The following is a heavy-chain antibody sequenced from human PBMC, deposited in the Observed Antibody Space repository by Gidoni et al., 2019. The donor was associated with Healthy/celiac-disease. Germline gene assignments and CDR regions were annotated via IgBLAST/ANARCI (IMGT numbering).Heavy chain of an antibody. V-gene: IGHV3-33*01. Sequence: QVQLVESGGGVVQPGRSLRLSCAASGFTFSSYGMHWVRQAPGKGLEWVAVIWYDGSNKYYADSVKGRFTISRDNSKNTLYLQMNSLRAEDTAVYYCARVSSSYSSSWYDYWGQGTLVTVSS. D-gene: IGHD6-13*01. CDR3: ARVSSSYSSSWYDY. CDR1: GFTFSSYG. J-gene: IGHJ4*02. CDR2: IWYDGSNK.